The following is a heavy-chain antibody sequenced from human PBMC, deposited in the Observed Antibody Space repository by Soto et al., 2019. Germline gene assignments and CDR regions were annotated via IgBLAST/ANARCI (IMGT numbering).Heavy chain of an antibody. V-gene: IGHV4-39*02. J-gene: IGHJ5*02. CDR2: IHSSGST. Sequence: SETLSLTCTVSGGSISGSRFHWGWIRQTPGKGLEWIGSIHSSGSTYYNPSLRSRVTISVDTSKTHYSLKLSSMTAPDTAVYYCAVQDREYIYGLTWFAPGGKGTLVTVSS. D-gene: IGHD5-18*01. CDR3: AVQDREYIYGLTWFAP. CDR1: GGSISGSRFH.